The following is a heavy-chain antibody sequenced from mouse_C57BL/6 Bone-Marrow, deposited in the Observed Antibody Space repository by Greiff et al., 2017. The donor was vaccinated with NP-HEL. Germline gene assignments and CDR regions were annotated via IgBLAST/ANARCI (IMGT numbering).Heavy chain of an antibody. D-gene: IGHD1-1*01. CDR3: ARVGYYGSYFDY. V-gene: IGHV14-3*01. Sequence: EVQLQESVAELVRPGASVKLSCTASGFNIKNTYMHWVKQRPEKGLEWIGRIDTANGNTKYAPKFQGKATITAETSSNTAYLQLSSLTAEDTAIYYCARVGYYGSYFDYWGQGTTLTVSS. CDR2: IDTANGNT. J-gene: IGHJ2*01. CDR1: GFNIKNTY.